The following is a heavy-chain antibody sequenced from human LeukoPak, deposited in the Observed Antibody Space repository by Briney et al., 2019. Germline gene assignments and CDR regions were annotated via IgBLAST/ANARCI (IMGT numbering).Heavy chain of an antibody. Sequence: SETLSLTRTVSGDSIRSFYWSRIRQPAGEGLEWIGRIYTSGSTNYNPSLKSRVTISVDTSKNQFSLKLSSVTAADTAVYYCARDFVEMATIVNYFDYWGQGTLVTVSS. CDR3: ARDFVEMATIVNYFDY. CDR2: IYTSGST. J-gene: IGHJ4*02. CDR1: GDSIRSFY. D-gene: IGHD5-24*01. V-gene: IGHV4-4*07.